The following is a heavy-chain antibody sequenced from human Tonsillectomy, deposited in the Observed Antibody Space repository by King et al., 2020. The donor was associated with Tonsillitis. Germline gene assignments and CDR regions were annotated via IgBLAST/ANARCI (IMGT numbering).Heavy chain of an antibody. D-gene: IGHD6-19*01. CDR2: ISWNSGSI. CDR1: GFTFDDYA. CDR3: AKPRAYSSGWFFDY. V-gene: IGHV3-9*01. Sequence: VQLVESGGGLVQPGRSLRLSCAASGFTFDDYAMHWVRQAPGKGLEWVSGISWNSGSIGYADSVKGRFTISRDNAKNSLYLQMNSLRAEDTALYYCAKPRAYSSGWFFDYWGEGTLVTVSS. J-gene: IGHJ4*02.